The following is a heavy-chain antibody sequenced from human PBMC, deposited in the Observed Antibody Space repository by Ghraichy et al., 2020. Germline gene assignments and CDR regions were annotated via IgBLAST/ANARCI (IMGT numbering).Heavy chain of an antibody. CDR3: ARDQFLYCSSTSCYSHWYFDL. CDR1: GGTFSSYA. J-gene: IGHJ2*01. Sequence: SVKVSCKASGGTFSSYAISWVRQAPGQGLEWMGGIIPIFGTANYAQKFQGRVTITADESTSTAYMELSSLRSEDTAVYYCARDQFLYCSSTSCYSHWYFDLWGRGTLVTVSS. D-gene: IGHD2-2*01. V-gene: IGHV1-69*13. CDR2: IIPIFGTA.